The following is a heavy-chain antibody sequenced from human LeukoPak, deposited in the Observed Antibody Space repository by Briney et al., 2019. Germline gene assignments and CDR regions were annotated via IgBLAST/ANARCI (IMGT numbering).Heavy chain of an antibody. Sequence: GGSLRLSCAASGFTFSRNWMTWVRQAPGKGLEWVATIKQDGSEKYYADSVKGRFTISRDNPKNLLFLQINSLRVEDTAVYYCARETPRRGETRDGYRWGQGTVVTVSS. V-gene: IGHV3-7*01. CDR3: ARETPRRGETRDGYR. J-gene: IGHJ4*02. CDR2: IKQDGSEK. D-gene: IGHD5-24*01. CDR1: GFTFSRNW.